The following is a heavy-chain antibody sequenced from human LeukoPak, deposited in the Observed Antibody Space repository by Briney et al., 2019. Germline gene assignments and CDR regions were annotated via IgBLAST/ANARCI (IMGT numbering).Heavy chain of an antibody. CDR3: ARDDYGGNTGDY. CDR2: IIPILGIA. J-gene: IGHJ4*02. D-gene: IGHD4-23*01. Sequence: GASVKVSCKASGGTFSSYTISWVRQAPGQGLEWMGRIIPILGIANYAQKFQGRVTITADKSTSTAYMELSSLRSEDTVVYYCARDDYGGNTGDYWGQGTLVTVSS. V-gene: IGHV1-69*04. CDR1: GGTFSSYT.